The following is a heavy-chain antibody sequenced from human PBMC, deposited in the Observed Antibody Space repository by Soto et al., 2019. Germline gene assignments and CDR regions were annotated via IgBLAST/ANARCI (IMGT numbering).Heavy chain of an antibody. CDR2: IYHSGST. J-gene: IGHJ3*02. D-gene: IGHD3-10*02. Sequence: SETLSLTCTVAGGSITSGDYYWSWIRQPPGKGPEWIGYIYHSGSTYYNPSLNSRITISLDTSKNQFSLKLSSVTVADTAVYYCARSHYVLGAFDIWGPGEMVTVSS. CDR3: ARSHYVLGAFDI. V-gene: IGHV4-30-4*01. CDR1: GGSITSGDYY.